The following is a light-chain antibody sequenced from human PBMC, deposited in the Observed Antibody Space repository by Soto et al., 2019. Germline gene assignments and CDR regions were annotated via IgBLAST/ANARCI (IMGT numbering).Light chain of an antibody. J-gene: IGKJ5*01. Sequence: EMVLTQSPATLSLSPGERATLSCRASQYLRTYLAWYQQKPGQAPRLLIYDASNRATGIPARFSGSGSGTDFTLTISSLEPEDFAVYYCQQRSDWPTFGQGTRLEIK. V-gene: IGKV3-11*01. CDR1: QYLRTY. CDR2: DAS. CDR3: QQRSDWPT.